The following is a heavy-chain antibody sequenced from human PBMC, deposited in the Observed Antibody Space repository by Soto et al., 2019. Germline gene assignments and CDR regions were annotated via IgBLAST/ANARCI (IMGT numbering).Heavy chain of an antibody. D-gene: IGHD5-18*01. J-gene: IGHJ5*02. CDR2: ISYSGTT. CDR1: GDSISSNNNY. Sequence: PSETLSLTCTVSGDSISSNNNYWSWIRQPPGEGLEWIGFISYSGTTSYSPSLKSRVAISLDTSKNQFSLSLSSVTAAHTPVHYCASGRGYSYGLDPWGQGTLVTVS. CDR3: ASGRGYSYGLDP. V-gene: IGHV4-30-4*01.